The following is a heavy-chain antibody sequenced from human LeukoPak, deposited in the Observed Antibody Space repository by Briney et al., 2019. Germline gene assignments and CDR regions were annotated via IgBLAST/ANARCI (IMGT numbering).Heavy chain of an antibody. CDR3: ARTGSTVTMLYPFDH. Sequence: SETLSLTCTVSGGSIRSYYWSWIRQPPGKWLEWIGYIYYSGSTNYNPSLKSRVSISVDTSKNQFSLKLSSVTAADTAVYYCARTGSTVTMLYPFDHWGQGTLVTVSS. V-gene: IGHV4-59*01. CDR1: GGSIRSYY. D-gene: IGHD4-17*01. CDR2: IYYSGST. J-gene: IGHJ4*02.